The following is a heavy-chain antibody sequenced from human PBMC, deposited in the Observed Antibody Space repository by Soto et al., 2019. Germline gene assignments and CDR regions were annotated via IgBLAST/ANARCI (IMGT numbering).Heavy chain of an antibody. CDR3: AKGDYYYYMDV. CDR2: MYYSGST. J-gene: IGHJ6*03. V-gene: IGHV4-59*08. Sequence: PSETLSLTCTVSGGSISSYYWSWIRQPPGRGPEWIGYMYYSGSTKYSPSLKSRVTMSVDASKNHFSLKLSSVSAADTAVYYCAKGDYYYYMDVWGKGTTVTVSS. D-gene: IGHD3-16*01. CDR1: GGSISSYY.